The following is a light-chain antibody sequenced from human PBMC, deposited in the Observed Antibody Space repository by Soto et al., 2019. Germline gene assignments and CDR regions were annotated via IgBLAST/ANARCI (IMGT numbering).Light chain of an antibody. Sequence: QSALTQPASVSGSPGQSITISCTGTSSDVGSYKFVSWYQHHPGKAPKLMIYGGNKRPSGVSNRFSGSKSGNTASLTISGLQAEDETDYYCCSYAGSSTWVFGGGTKLTVL. J-gene: IGLJ3*02. CDR3: CSYAGSSTWV. CDR1: SSDVGSYKF. CDR2: GGN. V-gene: IGLV2-23*01.